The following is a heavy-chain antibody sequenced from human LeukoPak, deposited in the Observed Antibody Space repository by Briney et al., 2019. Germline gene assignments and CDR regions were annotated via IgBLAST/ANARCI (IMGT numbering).Heavy chain of an antibody. CDR1: GFTFRSYE. D-gene: IGHD1-26*01. CDR3: TRGVGKAFDY. V-gene: IGHV3-48*03. Sequence: GGSLRLSCAPSGFTFRSYEMNWVRQAPGKGLEWVSYISNSGSAINFADSVKGRFTISRDNAKNSLYLQMNSLRAEDTAVYYCTRGVGKAFDYWAQATLVTVSS. CDR2: ISNSGSAI. J-gene: IGHJ4*02.